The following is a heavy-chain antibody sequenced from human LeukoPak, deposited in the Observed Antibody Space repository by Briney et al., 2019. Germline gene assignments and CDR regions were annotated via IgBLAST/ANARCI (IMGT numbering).Heavy chain of an antibody. CDR2: ISSSGSTI. CDR3: ARDPYYGDYVV. J-gene: IGHJ4*02. Sequence: GGSLRLPCAASGFTFSSYEMNWVRQAPGKGLEWVSYISSSGSTIYYADSVKGRFTISRDNAKNSLYLQMNSLRAEDTAVYYCARDPYYGDYVVWGQGTLVTVSS. D-gene: IGHD4-17*01. V-gene: IGHV3-48*03. CDR1: GFTFSSYE.